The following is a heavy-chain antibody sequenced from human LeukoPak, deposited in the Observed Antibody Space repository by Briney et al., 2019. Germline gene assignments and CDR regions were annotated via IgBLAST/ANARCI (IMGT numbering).Heavy chain of an antibody. CDR1: GDTLKNYA. D-gene: IGHD4-17*01. CDR2: ILTVFGTT. Sequence: ASVTVSYKASGDTLKNYAVSWVRQAPGQGLEWLGGILTVFGTTNYEQKFQGRVTVTTNESSSTAYMELSSLTSEDTAVYYCVRSRSVTYGFDYWGQGTLVIVSS. J-gene: IGHJ4*02. CDR3: VRSRSVTYGFDY. V-gene: IGHV1-69*05.